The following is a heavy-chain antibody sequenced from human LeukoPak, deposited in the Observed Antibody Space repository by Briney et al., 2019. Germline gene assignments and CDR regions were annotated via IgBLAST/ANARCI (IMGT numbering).Heavy chain of an antibody. V-gene: IGHV1-69*05. Sequence: ASVKVSCKASGGTFSSYAISWVRQAPGQGLEWMGRIIPIFGTANYAQKFQGRVTITTDESTSTAYMELSSLRSEDTAVYYCALDIVATIGQYNWFDPWGQGTLVPVSS. J-gene: IGHJ5*02. CDR1: GGTFSSYA. CDR3: ALDIVATIGQYNWFDP. CDR2: IIPIFGTA. D-gene: IGHD5-12*01.